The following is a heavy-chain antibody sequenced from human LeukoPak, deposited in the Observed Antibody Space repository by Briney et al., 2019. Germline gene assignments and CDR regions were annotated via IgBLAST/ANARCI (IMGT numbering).Heavy chain of an antibody. J-gene: IGHJ4*02. D-gene: IGHD4-17*01. CDR2: IFPDDSDT. V-gene: IGHV5-51*01. Sequence: GESLKISCRFSGFDFTRDWIGWVRLMPGKGLEWMGIIFPDDSDTRYSPSFQGQVTLSADKSISTAYVQWSSLKASDTAIYYCARRDPTTVTAFDYWGQGTLDTVSS. CDR1: GFDFTRDW. CDR3: ARRDPTTVTAFDY.